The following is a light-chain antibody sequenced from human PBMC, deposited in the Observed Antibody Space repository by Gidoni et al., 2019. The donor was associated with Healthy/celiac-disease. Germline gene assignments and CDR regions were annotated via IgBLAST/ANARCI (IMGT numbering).Light chain of an antibody. CDR1: QSVSSY. V-gene: IGKV3-11*01. CDR2: DAS. Sequence: DIQLTQSPSTLSLSPGERATLSCRASQSVSSYLAWYQQKPGQAPRLLIYDASNRATGIPARFSGSGSGTDFTLTISSREPEDFAVYYCQQRSNWLTFGGGTKVENK. J-gene: IGKJ4*01. CDR3: QQRSNWLT.